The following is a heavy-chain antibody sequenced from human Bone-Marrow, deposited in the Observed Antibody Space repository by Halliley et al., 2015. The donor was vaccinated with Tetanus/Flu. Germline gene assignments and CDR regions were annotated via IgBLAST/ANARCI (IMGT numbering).Heavy chain of an antibody. D-gene: IGHD3-16*01. V-gene: IGHV4-31*02. J-gene: IGHJ1*01. Sequence: NWIRQHPGKGLEWIGFIYYSGSTYYNPSLKSRVTISVDTSKNQFSLMLSSVTAADPAVYYCARAGLEFPPAEYFQLWGQGTLVTVSS. CDR2: IYYSGST. CDR3: ARAGLEFPPAEYFQL.